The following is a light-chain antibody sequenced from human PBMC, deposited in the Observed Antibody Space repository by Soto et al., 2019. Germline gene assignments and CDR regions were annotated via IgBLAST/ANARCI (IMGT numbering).Light chain of an antibody. J-gene: IGKJ4*01. CDR2: GAT. V-gene: IGKV3-15*01. CDR3: QQRSNWLT. CDR1: QSVRSN. Sequence: EILMTQSPATLSVSPGERATLSCRASQSVRSNLAWYQQKPGQAPRLLIFGATTRATGMPARFSGSGSGTEFTLTISSLQSEDFAVYYCQQRSNWLTFGGGTKVEIK.